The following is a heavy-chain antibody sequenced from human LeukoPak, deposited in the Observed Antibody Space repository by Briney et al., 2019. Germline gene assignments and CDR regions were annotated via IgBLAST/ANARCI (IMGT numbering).Heavy chain of an antibody. J-gene: IGHJ4*02. CDR1: EFTVSSNY. Sequence: GGSLRLSCAASEFTVSSNYMSWVRQAPGKGLEWVSVIYSGDNTYYADSVKGRFTISRDNSKNTLSLQMNNLRAEDTAVYYCARHTYGSGSYFDYWGQGTLVTVSS. D-gene: IGHD3-10*01. CDR3: ARHTYGSGSYFDY. CDR2: IYSGDNT. V-gene: IGHV3-53*01.